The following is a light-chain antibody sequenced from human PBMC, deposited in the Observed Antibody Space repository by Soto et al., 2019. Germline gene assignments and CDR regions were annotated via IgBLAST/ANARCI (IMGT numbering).Light chain of an antibody. CDR1: QSISNY. J-gene: IGKJ5*01. Sequence: DIQMTQSPSSLSASVGDRVTITCRASQSISNYLNWYQQKPGKAPKLLIYASSLQSGVPSRFSGSGSGTDFTLTISSLQPEDFATYYCQQYDNLPITFGQGTRLEIK. CDR3: QQYDNLPIT. V-gene: IGKV1-39*01. CDR2: AS.